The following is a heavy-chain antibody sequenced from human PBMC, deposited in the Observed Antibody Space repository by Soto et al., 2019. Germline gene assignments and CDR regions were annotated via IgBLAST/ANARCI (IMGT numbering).Heavy chain of an antibody. Sequence: QITLKESGPTLVKPTQTLTLTCTFSGFSLSTSGVGVGWIRQPPGKALEWLALIYWDDDKRYSPSLKSKLTNTKDTSKNQVVLTMTSMDRVDTATYYCARRGAGMDVWGQGTTLTASS. CDR3: ARRGAGMDV. J-gene: IGHJ6*02. CDR2: IYWDDDK. V-gene: IGHV2-5*02. CDR1: GFSLSTSGVG.